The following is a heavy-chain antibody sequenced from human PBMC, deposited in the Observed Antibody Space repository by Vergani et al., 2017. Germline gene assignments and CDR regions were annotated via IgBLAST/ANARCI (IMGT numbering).Heavy chain of an antibody. Sequence: QVQLVQSGAGVKKPGSSVKVSCKASGYTFTSYGISWVRQAPGQGLEWMGWISAYNGNTNYAQKPKGRVTMTTDTSTSTAYMELRSLRSDDTAVYYCARAPLMVRGVYGWFDPWGQGTLVTVSS. CDR3: ARAPLMVRGVYGWFDP. CDR2: ISAYNGNT. CDR1: GYTFTSYG. J-gene: IGHJ5*02. V-gene: IGHV1-18*01. D-gene: IGHD3-10*01.